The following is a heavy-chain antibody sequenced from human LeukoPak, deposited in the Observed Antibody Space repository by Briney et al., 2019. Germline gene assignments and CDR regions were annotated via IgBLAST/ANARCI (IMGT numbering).Heavy chain of an antibody. J-gene: IGHJ5*02. Sequence: SETLSLTCAVYGGTLINYYWSWIRQSPGKGLEWIGDIDHSGGTSYNPALWSRGTMSIDPSRNQFYLKINSVTASDTVVYYCAMVLWQSARPGPWDQGSLVTVSS. V-gene: IGHV4-34*08. D-gene: IGHD2/OR15-2a*01. CDR1: GGTLINYY. CDR3: AMVLWQSARPGP. CDR2: IDHSGGT.